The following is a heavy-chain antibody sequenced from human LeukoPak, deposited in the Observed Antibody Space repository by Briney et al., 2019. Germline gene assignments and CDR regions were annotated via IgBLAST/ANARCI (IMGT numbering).Heavy chain of an antibody. CDR3: AKYRMATTPYFDY. Sequence: GGSLRLSCASSGFTFTDYGMHWVRQAPGRGLEWVAVIRYDGSTICYADSVKGRFAISRDNSKNTLYLQMNSLRAEDTAVYHCAKYRMATTPYFDYWGQGTLVTVSS. D-gene: IGHD2-15*01. V-gene: IGHV3-30*02. CDR2: IRYDGSTI. J-gene: IGHJ4*02. CDR1: GFTFTDYG.